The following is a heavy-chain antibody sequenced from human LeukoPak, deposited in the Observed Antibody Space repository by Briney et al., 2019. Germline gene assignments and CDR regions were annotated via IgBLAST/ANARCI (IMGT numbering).Heavy chain of an antibody. V-gene: IGHV3-23*01. Sequence: AGGSLRLSCAASGFTFSSYAMSWVRQAPGKGLEWVSAISGSGGSTYYADSVKGRFTISRDNSKSTLYLQMNSLRAEDTAVYYGAKDRVSGLGYYGSGSPRYWGQGTLVTVSS. CDR3: AKDRVSGLGYYGSGSPRY. D-gene: IGHD3-10*01. CDR1: GFTFSSYA. J-gene: IGHJ4*02. CDR2: ISGSGGST.